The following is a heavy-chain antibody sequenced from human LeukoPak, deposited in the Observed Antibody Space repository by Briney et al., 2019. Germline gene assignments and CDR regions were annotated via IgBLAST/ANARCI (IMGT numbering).Heavy chain of an antibody. CDR1: GGSISGYY. V-gene: IGHV4-59*08. Sequence: SETLSLTCTVSGGSISGYYWSWIRQSPGKRLEWIAYISFTGNTNYNPSLKSRVTISLDTSRTHFSLTLSSLTAADTAVYYCARSPPGWYYDNSGQYYFDTWGQGALVTVSS. CDR3: ARSPPGWYYDNSGQYYFDT. CDR2: ISFTGNT. J-gene: IGHJ4*02. D-gene: IGHD3-22*01.